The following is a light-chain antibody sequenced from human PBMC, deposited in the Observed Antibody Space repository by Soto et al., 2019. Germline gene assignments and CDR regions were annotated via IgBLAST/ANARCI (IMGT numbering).Light chain of an antibody. CDR3: SSYTSSSTLDVV. CDR1: SSDVGGYNY. J-gene: IGLJ2*01. CDR2: DVS. V-gene: IGLV2-14*01. Sequence: QSALTQPASVSGSPGQSITISCTGTSSDVGGYNYVSWYQQHPGKAPKLMIYDVSNRPSGVSNRFSGSKSGNTASLTISGLQAEDEADYYCSSYTSSSTLDVVFGGGTQLTAL.